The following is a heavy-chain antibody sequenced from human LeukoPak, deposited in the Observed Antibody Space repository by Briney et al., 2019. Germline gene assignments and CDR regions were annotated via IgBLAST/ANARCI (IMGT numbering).Heavy chain of an antibody. CDR1: GFTFSSYS. D-gene: IGHD6-6*01. J-gene: IGHJ4*02. CDR2: ISSSSSYI. V-gene: IGHV3-21*01. CDR3: ASTPYSEYSSSSGY. Sequence: GGSLRLSCAASGFTFSSYSMNWVRQAPGKGLEWVSSISSSSSYIYYADSVKGRFTISRDDAKNSLYLQMNSLRAEDTAVYYCASTPYSEYSSSSGYWGQGTLVTVSS.